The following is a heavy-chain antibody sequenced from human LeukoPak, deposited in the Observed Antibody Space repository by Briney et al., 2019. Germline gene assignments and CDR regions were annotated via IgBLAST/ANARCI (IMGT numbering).Heavy chain of an antibody. CDR1: GFTFSSYS. CDR3: ARVGYCSGGSCYSGY. D-gene: IGHD2-15*01. Sequence: GGSLRLSCAASGFTFSSYSMNWVRQAPGKGLEWVSSISSSSSYIYYADSVKGRFTISRDNAKNSLYLQMNSLRAEDTAVYYCARVGYCSGGSCYSGYWGQGTLVTVS. V-gene: IGHV3-21*01. J-gene: IGHJ4*02. CDR2: ISSSSSYI.